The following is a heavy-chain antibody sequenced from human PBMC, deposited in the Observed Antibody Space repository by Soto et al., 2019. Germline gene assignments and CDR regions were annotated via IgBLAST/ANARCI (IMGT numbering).Heavy chain of an antibody. CDR2: VSTSGGST. D-gene: IGHD2-21*02. CDR3: AKETRSRAVTATRVNGMDV. CDR1: GLTFSTYV. J-gene: IGHJ6*02. V-gene: IGHV3-23*01. Sequence: EVQLLESGGGLVQPGGSLRLSCAASGLTFSTYVMSWVRQAPGKGLEWVSAVSTSGGSTFYAGSVKGRFAISRDNSKNRLYLQMNNLKVEDSAIYYCAKETRSRAVTATRVNGMDVWGQGTTVTVSS.